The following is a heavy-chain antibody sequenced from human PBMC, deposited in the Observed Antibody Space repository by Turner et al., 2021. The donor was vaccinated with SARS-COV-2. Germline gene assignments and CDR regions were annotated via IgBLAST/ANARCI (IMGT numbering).Heavy chain of an antibody. J-gene: IGHJ6*02. CDR1: GFTFSSYW. Sequence: EDQLVESGGGLVQPGGSLRLSCAASGFTFSSYWMTWVRQDPGKGLEWVATIKQDGSEKYYVDSVKGRFTIYRDNAKNSMSRQMNSLRAEDTAVFYWARLGKYQSGFSYYGMDVWGQGTTVTVSS. D-gene: IGHD1-26*01. V-gene: IGHV3-7*01. CDR2: IKQDGSEK. CDR3: ARLGKYQSGFSYYGMDV.